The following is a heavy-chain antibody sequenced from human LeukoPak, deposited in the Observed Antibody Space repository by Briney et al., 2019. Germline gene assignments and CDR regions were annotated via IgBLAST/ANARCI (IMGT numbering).Heavy chain of an antibody. CDR2: IASDGSST. D-gene: IGHD4-23*01. V-gene: IGHV3-74*01. CDR3: ARGRPHGNDY. J-gene: IGHJ4*02. CDR1: GFTFSSYA. Sequence: GGSLRLSCAASGFTFSSYAMSWVRQAPGKGLVWVSRIASDGSSTTYADSVKGRFSISRDNAKNTLYLQMNSLRVEDTAMYYCARGRPHGNDYWGQGTLVTVSS.